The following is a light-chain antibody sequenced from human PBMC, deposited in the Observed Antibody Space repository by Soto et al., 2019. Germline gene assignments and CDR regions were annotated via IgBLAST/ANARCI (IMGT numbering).Light chain of an antibody. V-gene: IGKV3-15*01. CDR1: QSISIN. CDR2: GAS. Sequence: EGVLTQTPAILSVSQGERVTLSCRASQSISINLAWYQQKPGQAPRLLIYGASYRATGIPARFSGSGSGTEFALTISSLQSEDFAVYYCQHYKHWPPWTFAQGTKVAIK. J-gene: IGKJ1*01. CDR3: QHYKHWPPWT.